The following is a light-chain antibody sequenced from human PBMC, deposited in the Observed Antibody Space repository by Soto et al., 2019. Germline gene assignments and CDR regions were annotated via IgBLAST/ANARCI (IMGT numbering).Light chain of an antibody. Sequence: DIQMTQSPSTLSASVGDRVTITCRASQSISSWLAWYQQKPGKAHKLLIYKASSLESGVPSRFSGSGSGTEFTLTIRSLQPDDFATYYCQQYNSYSYTFGQGTKLEIK. CDR3: QQYNSYSYT. CDR1: QSISSW. CDR2: KAS. J-gene: IGKJ2*01. V-gene: IGKV1-5*03.